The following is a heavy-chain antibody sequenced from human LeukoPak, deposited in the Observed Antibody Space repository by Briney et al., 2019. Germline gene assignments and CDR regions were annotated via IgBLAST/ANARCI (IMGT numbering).Heavy chain of an antibody. CDR1: GYTFTGYS. V-gene: IGHV1-2*02. D-gene: IGHD3-16*01. J-gene: IGHJ4*02. CDR2: INPNSGGT. Sequence: ASVKVSCKASGYTFTGYSIHWVRQAPGQGLEWMGWINPNSGGTNYAQKFQGRVTMTRDTSISTAYMELSRLRSDDTAVYFCASGFPSGGYAGRRPFDYWGQGTLVTVSS. CDR3: ASGFPSGGYAGRRPFDY.